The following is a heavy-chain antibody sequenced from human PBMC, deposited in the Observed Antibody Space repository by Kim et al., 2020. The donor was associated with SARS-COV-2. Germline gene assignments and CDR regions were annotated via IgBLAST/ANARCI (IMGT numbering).Heavy chain of an antibody. Sequence: GGSLRLSCAASGFTFSNYGMHWVRQGPGKGLEWVAVIWYDGSNKYYADSVKGRFTISRDNSKKTLYLQMNSLRAEDTAVYYCARGERIQLWLNGRGGVDYWGQGTLVTVSS. V-gene: IGHV3-33*01. J-gene: IGHJ4*02. D-gene: IGHD5-18*01. CDR1: GFTFSNYG. CDR2: IWYDGSNK. CDR3: ARGERIQLWLNGRGGVDY.